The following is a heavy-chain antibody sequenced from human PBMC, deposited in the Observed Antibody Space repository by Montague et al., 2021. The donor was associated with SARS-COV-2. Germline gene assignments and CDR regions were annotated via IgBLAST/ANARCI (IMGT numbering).Heavy chain of an antibody. Sequence: SETLSLTCAVYGGSLSGYYWTWIRQSPEKGLEWIAEINHTGTTNYNFNSSLRSRVTISMDTSKSPFSLTLISVTAADTGVYYCARWDPVTLTVIGLCGKSASEYWCQGTLVTV. CDR3: ARWDPVTLTVIGLCGKSASEY. CDR2: INHTGTT. V-gene: IGHV4-34*01. J-gene: IGHJ4*02. D-gene: IGHD2-21*01. CDR1: GGSLSGYY.